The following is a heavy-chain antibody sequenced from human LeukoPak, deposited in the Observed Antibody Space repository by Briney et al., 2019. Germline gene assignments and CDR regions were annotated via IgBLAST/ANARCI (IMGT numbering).Heavy chain of an antibody. CDR1: GYTFTSYA. CDR2: INTNTGNQ. Sequence: ASVKVSCKASGYTFTSYAMNWVRQAPGQGLEWMGWINTNTGNQTYAQGFTGRFVFSLHTSVSTAYLQISSLEAEDTAVYYCASPPGNYYDSSGYYYGEYYFDYWGQGTLVTVSS. D-gene: IGHD3-22*01. CDR3: ASPPGNYYDSSGYYYGEYYFDY. V-gene: IGHV7-4-1*02. J-gene: IGHJ4*02.